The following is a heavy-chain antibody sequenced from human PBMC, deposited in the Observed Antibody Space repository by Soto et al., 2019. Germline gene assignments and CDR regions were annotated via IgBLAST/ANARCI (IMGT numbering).Heavy chain of an antibody. CDR1: GGSFSGYY. CDR2: INHSGST. CDR3: ARDYDILIGRLYYYYYGMDV. Sequence: SETLSLTCAVYGGSFSGYYWSWIRQPPGKGLEWIGEINHSGSTNYNPSLKSRVTISVDKSKNQFSLKLSSVTAADTAVYYCARDYDILIGRLYYYYYGMDVWGQGTLVTVSS. D-gene: IGHD3-9*01. V-gene: IGHV4-34*01. J-gene: IGHJ6*02.